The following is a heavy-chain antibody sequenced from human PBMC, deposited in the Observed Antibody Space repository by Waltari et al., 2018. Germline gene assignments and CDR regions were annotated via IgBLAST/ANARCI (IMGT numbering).Heavy chain of an antibody. Sequence: QVQLQESGPGLVKPSQTLSLTGTVSGGSISSGGYYWSWVRQHPGKGLEWIGYIYYCGSTSYNPSLKSRVTISVDTSKNQFSLKRSSVTAADTAVYYGAREVGAAMGWFDPWGQGTLVTVSS. CDR2: IYYCGST. CDR3: AREVGAAMGWFDP. CDR1: GGSISSGGYY. J-gene: IGHJ5*02. V-gene: IGHV4-31*03. D-gene: IGHD3-16*01.